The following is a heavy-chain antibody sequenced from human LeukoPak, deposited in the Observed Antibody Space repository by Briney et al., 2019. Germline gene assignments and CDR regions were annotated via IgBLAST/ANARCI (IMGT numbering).Heavy chain of an antibody. CDR3: ARGKKSGRLYYYGAPDGYFDY. Sequence: GGSLRLSCAASGFTFSDYYISWIRQAPGKGLEWVSYISSSSSYTNYADSVKGRFTISRDNAKNSLYLQMNSLRAEDTAVYYCARGKKSGRLYYYGAPDGYFDYWGQGTLVTVSS. CDR2: ISSSSSYT. CDR1: GFTFSDYY. J-gene: IGHJ4*02. V-gene: IGHV3-11*06. D-gene: IGHD3-10*01.